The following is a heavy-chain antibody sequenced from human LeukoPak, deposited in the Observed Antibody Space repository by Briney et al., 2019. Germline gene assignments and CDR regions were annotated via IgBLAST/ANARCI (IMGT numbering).Heavy chain of an antibody. D-gene: IGHD3-10*01. V-gene: IGHV3-9*01. Sequence: GGSLRLSCAASGFTFDDYAMHWVRQAPGKGLEWVSGISWNSGSIGYADSVKGRFTISRDNAKNSLYLQMNSLRAEDTALYYCAKQRVRGLNGGYFDYWGQGTLVTVSS. CDR3: AKQRVRGLNGGYFDY. CDR2: ISWNSGSI. J-gene: IGHJ4*02. CDR1: GFTFDDYA.